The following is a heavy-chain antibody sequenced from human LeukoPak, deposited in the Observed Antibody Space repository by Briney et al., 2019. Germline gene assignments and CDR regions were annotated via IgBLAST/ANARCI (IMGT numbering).Heavy chain of an antibody. CDR3: ARDSPQMATPGFDY. J-gene: IGHJ4*02. V-gene: IGHV1-18*01. D-gene: IGHD5-24*01. Sequence: GASVKVSCKASGYIFPSYGITWVRQAPGQGLEWMGWISAYNGNTNYAQKLQGRVTMTTDTSTSTAYMELRSLRSDDTAVYYCARDSPQMATPGFDYWGQGTLVTVSS. CDR2: ISAYNGNT. CDR1: GYIFPSYG.